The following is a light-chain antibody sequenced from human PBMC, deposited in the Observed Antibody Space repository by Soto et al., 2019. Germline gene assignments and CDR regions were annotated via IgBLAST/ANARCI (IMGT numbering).Light chain of an antibody. V-gene: IGKV3-20*01. CDR3: QQYGGSPIT. CDR2: GAS. J-gene: IGKJ5*01. Sequence: LVLTQSPNTPSLSPVARVTLSCMASQSVTTRLAWYQHKPGQAPTLLMSGASNRASGVPVRFSGSGSGTDFTLTITRLEPEDFALYYCQQYGGSPITFGLGTRL. CDR1: QSVTTR.